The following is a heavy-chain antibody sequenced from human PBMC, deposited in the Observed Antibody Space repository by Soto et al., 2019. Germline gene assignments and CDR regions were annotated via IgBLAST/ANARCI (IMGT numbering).Heavy chain of an antibody. CDR1: GYTFTSYA. CDR3: SRVRDIVVSYYYYGMDV. D-gene: IGHD5-12*01. J-gene: IGHJ6*02. V-gene: IGHV1-3*01. CDR2: INAGNGNT. Sequence: QVQLVQSGAEVKKPGASVKVSCKASGYTFTSYAMHWVRQAPGQRLEWMGWINAGNGNTKYSQKFQGRVTITRDTSASTAYMEVCSPRSEDTAGYYGSRVRDIVVSYYYYGMDVWGQGTTVTVSS.